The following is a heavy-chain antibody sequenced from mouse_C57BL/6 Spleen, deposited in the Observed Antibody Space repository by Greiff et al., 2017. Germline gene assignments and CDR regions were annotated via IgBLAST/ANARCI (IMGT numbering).Heavy chain of an antibody. J-gene: IGHJ2*01. V-gene: IGHV14-4*01. D-gene: IGHD2-2*01. CDR1: GFNIKDAY. CDR3: TTGMVTTQDYY. CDR2: IDPENGDT. Sequence: VQLQQSGAELVRPGASVKLSCTASGFNIKDAYMHWVKQRPEQGLEWIGWIDPENGDTEYASKFQGKATITADTSSNTAYLQLSSLTSEDTAVYYCTTGMVTTQDYYWGQGTTLTVSS.